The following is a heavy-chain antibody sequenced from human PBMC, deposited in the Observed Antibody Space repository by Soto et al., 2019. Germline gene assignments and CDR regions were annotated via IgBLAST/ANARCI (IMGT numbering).Heavy chain of an antibody. CDR3: ARAGGLGFCSSTSCYPNRYFDY. J-gene: IGHJ4*02. CDR2: INPNTGGT. CDR1: GYRFTDYY. Sequence: ASVKVSCKASGYRFTDYYIHWVRQAPGQGPEWMGWINPNTGGTTYAQKFQGRVTMTRDMSMSTAYMELSRLRSDDTALFYCARAGGLGFCSSTSCYPNRYFDYWGQGTQVTVSS. V-gene: IGHV1-2*02. D-gene: IGHD2-2*01.